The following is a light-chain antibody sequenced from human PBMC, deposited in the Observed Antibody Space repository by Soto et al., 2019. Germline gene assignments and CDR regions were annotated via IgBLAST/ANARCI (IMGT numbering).Light chain of an antibody. J-gene: IGKJ4*01. CDR1: QSVSSY. CDR2: DAS. V-gene: IGKV3-11*01. Sequence: EIVLTQSPATLSLSPGERATLSCMASQSVSSYLAWYQQKPGQAPRLLIYDASNRATGIPARFSGSGSGTDFILTISSLEPEDFSDYYCQQRSNWLTFGGGTKVEIK. CDR3: QQRSNWLT.